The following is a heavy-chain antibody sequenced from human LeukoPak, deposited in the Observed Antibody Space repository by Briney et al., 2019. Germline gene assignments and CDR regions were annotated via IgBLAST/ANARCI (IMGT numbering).Heavy chain of an antibody. V-gene: IGHV4-59*01. J-gene: IGHJ3*02. CDR3: ARGGIAADGIPLRI. D-gene: IGHD6-13*01. CDR1: GGSISEYY. CDR2: IYYSGTT. Sequence: SETLSLTCAVSGGSISEYYWSWIRQPPGKGLEWIGYIYYSGTTNYNPSLKSRVTISIHTSKNQFSLKLSSVTAADTAVYYCARGGIAADGIPLRIWGQGTMVTVSS.